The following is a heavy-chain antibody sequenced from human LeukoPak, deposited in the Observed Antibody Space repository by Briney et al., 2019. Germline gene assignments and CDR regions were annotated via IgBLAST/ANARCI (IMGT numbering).Heavy chain of an antibody. V-gene: IGHV3-74*01. Sequence: GGSLRLSCAASGFTLSGNWMHWVRQAPGKGLVWVSRINSDGSSTSYADSVKGRFTISRDNAKNTLYLQMNSLRAEDTAVYYCARDLAVAGTGVVDYWGQGTLVTVSS. J-gene: IGHJ4*02. CDR3: ARDLAVAGTGVVDY. CDR1: GFTLSGNW. CDR2: INSDGSST. D-gene: IGHD6-19*01.